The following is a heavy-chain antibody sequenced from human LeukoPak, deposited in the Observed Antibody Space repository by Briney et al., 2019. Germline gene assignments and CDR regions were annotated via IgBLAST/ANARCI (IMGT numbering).Heavy chain of an antibody. V-gene: IGHV1-18*01. CDR3: ARDVTGIALDY. D-gene: IGHD6-13*01. J-gene: IGHJ4*02. Sequence: ASVKVSCKASGNTFTRYDISWVRQAPGQGLEWMGWISAYNGNTNYAQKLQGRVTMTTDTSTSTAYMELRSLRSDDTAVYYCARDVTGIALDYWGQGTLVTVSS. CDR2: ISAYNGNT. CDR1: GNTFTRYD.